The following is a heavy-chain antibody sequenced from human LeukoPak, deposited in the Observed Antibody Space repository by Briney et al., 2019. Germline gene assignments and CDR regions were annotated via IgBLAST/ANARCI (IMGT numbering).Heavy chain of an antibody. Sequence: SETLSLTCAVYGGSFSGYYWSWIRQPPGKGLEWIGEINHSGRTNYNPSLKRRVTISVTTSKNQFSLKLTSVTAADTAVYYCARRPITMVRGVTKYNWFDPWGQGTLVTVSS. V-gene: IGHV4-34*01. CDR3: ARRPITMVRGVTKYNWFDP. D-gene: IGHD3-10*01. CDR2: INHSGRT. CDR1: GGSFSGYY. J-gene: IGHJ5*02.